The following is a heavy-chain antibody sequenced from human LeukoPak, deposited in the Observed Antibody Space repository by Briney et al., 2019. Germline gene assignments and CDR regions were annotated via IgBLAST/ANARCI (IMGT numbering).Heavy chain of an antibody. Sequence: ASVTVSCKASGYTFTSYYMHWVRQAPGQGLEGMGIINPSGGSTSYAQKFQGRVTMTRDTSTSTVYMELSSLRSEDTAVYYCARVKSGSSGWYSEFDPWGQGTLVTVSS. V-gene: IGHV1-46*01. J-gene: IGHJ5*02. CDR2: INPSGGST. D-gene: IGHD6-19*01. CDR1: GYTFTSYY. CDR3: ARVKSGSSGWYSEFDP.